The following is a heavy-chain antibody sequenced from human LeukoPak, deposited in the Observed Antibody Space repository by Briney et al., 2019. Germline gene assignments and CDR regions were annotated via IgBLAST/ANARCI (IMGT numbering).Heavy chain of an antibody. D-gene: IGHD3-22*01. CDR3: ARLPYYDSSGYRSPGMDV. V-gene: IGHV5-51*01. CDR2: IYPGDSDT. J-gene: IGHJ6*02. CDR1: GYSFTNYW. Sequence: GESLKISCKGSGYSFTNYWIGWVRQMPGKGLEWMGIIYPGDSDTRYSPSFQGQVTISADKSISTAYLQWSSLKASDTAMYYCARLPYYDSSGYRSPGMDVWGQGTTVTVSS.